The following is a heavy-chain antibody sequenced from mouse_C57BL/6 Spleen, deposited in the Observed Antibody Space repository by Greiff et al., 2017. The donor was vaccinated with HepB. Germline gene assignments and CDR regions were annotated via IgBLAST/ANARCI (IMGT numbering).Heavy chain of an antibody. V-gene: IGHV5-9-1*02. Sequence: EVQGVESGEGLVKPGGSLKLSCAASGFTFSSYAMSWVRQTPEKRLEWVAYISSGGDYIYYADTVKGRFTISRDNARNTLYLQMSSLKSEDTAMYYCTRTHYYGSNFDYWGQGTTLTVSS. CDR1: GFTFSSYA. CDR2: ISSGGDYI. D-gene: IGHD1-1*01. J-gene: IGHJ2*01. CDR3: TRTHYYGSNFDY.